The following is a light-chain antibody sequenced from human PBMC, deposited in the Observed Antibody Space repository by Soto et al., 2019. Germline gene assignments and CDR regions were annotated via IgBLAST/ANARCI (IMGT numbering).Light chain of an antibody. CDR3: QQYYSYPWT. CDR2: AAS. J-gene: IGKJ1*01. CDR1: QGISSC. V-gene: IGKV1-8*01. Sequence: AIRMTHSPSSLSASTWDRVTITWRASQGISSCLAWYQQKPGKAPKLLIYAASTLQSGVPSRFSGSGSGTDFTLTISCLQSEDFATYYCQQYYSYPWTFGQGTKVDIK.